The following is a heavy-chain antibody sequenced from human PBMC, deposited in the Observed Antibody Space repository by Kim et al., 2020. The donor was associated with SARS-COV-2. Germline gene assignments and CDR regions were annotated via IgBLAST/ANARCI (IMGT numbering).Heavy chain of an antibody. Sequence: SETLSLTCTVSGGSISSGGYYWSWIRQHPGKGLEWIGYIYYSGSTYYNPSLKSRVTISVDTSKNQFSLKLSSVTAADTAVYYCARGIKGYSYGYYFDYWGQGTLVTVSS. CDR2: IYYSGST. CDR3: ARGIKGYSYGYYFDY. CDR1: GGSISSGGYY. D-gene: IGHD5-18*01. V-gene: IGHV4-31*03. J-gene: IGHJ4*02.